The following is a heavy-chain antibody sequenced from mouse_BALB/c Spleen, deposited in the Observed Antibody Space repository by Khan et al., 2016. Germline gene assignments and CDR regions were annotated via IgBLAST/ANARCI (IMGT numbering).Heavy chain of an antibody. CDR2: IWAGGST. D-gene: IGHD1-2*01. CDR3: AREVNSLLRLSYYAMEY. CDR1: GFSLTSYG. J-gene: IGHJ4*01. V-gene: IGHV2-9*02. Sequence: QVQLKESGPGLVAPSQSLSITCTVSGFSLTSYGVHWVRQPPGKGLEWLGVIWAGGSTNYNSALMSRLSISKDNSKSQDFLKMNSLQTDDTAMYSCAREVNSLLRLSYYAMEYWGQGTSVTVSS.